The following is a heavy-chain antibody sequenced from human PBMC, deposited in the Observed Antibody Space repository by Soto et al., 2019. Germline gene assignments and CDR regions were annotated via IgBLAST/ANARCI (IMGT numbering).Heavy chain of an antibody. V-gene: IGHV3-23*01. CDR1: GFTFSHYA. CDR3: AKEPLLSGWYYFDS. CDR2: VSHDDTNT. Sequence: EVQLLGSGGGLIQPGGSLRLSCAASGFTFSHYAMTWVRQAPGKGLEWVSAVSHDDTNTYYADSVKGRFTISRDNSKNTLFLQMNSLTAEDTAVYYCAKEPLLSGWYYFDSWGQGTLVTVSS. J-gene: IGHJ4*02. D-gene: IGHD6-19*01.